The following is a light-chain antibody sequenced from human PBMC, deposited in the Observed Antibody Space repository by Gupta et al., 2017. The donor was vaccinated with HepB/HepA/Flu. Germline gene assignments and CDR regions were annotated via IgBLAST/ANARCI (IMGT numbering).Light chain of an antibody. V-gene: IGLV3-1*01. CDR1: GLGDKD. J-gene: IGLJ2*01. CDR3: QAWGSITVV. Sequence: SDELTQTPSVSVSPGQTASMTCSGDGLGDKDVCWYQQRPGQSPVLVIYQDDKRPSGTPERFSGSESATTATLTMSETEAADDDYYHCQAWGSITVVFGGGTRLTVL. CDR2: QDD.